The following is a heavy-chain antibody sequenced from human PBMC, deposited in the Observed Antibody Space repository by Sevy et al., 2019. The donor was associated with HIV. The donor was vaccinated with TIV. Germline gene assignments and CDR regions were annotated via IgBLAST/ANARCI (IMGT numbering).Heavy chain of an antibody. CDR2: IFSAGTT. Sequence: GGSLRLSCVASGLTVGSLSINWVRQAPGKGLEWVSLIFSAGTTFYSDSVKGRFTISRANSNNTLDLQMNSLRAEDTAIDYCARIKGASSSYAMDVWGQGTTVTVSS. J-gene: IGHJ6*02. V-gene: IGHV3-66*01. D-gene: IGHD2-2*01. CDR1: GLTVGSLS. CDR3: ARIKGASSSYAMDV.